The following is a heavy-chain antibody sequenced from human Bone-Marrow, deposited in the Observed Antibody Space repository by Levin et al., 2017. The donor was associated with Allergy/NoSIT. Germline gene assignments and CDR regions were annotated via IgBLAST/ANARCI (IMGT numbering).Heavy chain of an antibody. V-gene: IGHV3-23*01. CDR2: IAGRGETT. Sequence: GGSLRLSCAASGFTFSGFAMSWVRQAPGKGLEWVSAIAGRGETTYYADFVKGRFIISRDNPTNTLYLQMNSLRADDTAVYFCAKGSPWKFYYDINCSDLDYFDSWGQGAPVTVSS. J-gene: IGHJ4*02. D-gene: IGHD3-22*01. CDR1: GFTFSGFA. CDR3: AKGSPWKFYYDINCSDLDYFDS.